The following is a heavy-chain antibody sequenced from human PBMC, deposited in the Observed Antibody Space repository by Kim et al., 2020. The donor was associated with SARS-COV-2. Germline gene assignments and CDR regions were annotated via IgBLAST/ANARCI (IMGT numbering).Heavy chain of an antibody. D-gene: IGHD6-19*01. Sequence: RGSLRLSCAASGFTFSSYGMHWVRQAPGKGLEWVAVISYDGSNKNYVDSVKGRFTISRDNSKNTLYLQMNSLRAEDTAVYYCARDIASYSSGWIYYYYGMDVWGQGTKVTVSS. V-gene: IGHV3-30*04. J-gene: IGHJ6*02. CDR2: ISYDGSNK. CDR3: ARDIASYSSGWIYYYYGMDV. CDR1: GFTFSSYG.